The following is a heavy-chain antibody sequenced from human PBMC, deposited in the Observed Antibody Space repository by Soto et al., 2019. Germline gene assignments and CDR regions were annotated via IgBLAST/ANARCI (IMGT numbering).Heavy chain of an antibody. J-gene: IGHJ4*02. CDR1: AASISSGNYY. V-gene: IGHV4-31*11. CDR2: IHYSGST. D-gene: IGHD3-3*01. CDR3: ARRWSGMQSLFKC. Sequence: SETLSLTCVVSAASISSGNYYWSWFRQHPGKGLKWIGYIHYSGSTYYNPSLRCRLTISVYTSKNHFSLKLRYVIPADTGPYHGARRWSGMQSLFKCWRQRPLVIVCS.